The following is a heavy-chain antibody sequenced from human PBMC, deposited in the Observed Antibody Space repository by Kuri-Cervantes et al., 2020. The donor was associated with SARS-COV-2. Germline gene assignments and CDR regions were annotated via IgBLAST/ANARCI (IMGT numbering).Heavy chain of an antibody. CDR3: AREGVIAAESFDY. CDR2: ISYDGSNK. Sequence: GGSLRLSCAASGFTFSSYGMHWVRQAPGKGLEWVAFISYDGSNKFYADSVRGRFTISRDNSKNTLYLQMNSLRAEDTAVYYCAREGVIAAESFDYWGQGTLVTVSS. V-gene: IGHV3-30*03. J-gene: IGHJ4*02. D-gene: IGHD6-13*01. CDR1: GFTFSSYG.